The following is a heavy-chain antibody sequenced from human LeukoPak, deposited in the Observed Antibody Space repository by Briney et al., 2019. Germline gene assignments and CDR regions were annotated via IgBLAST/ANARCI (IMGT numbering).Heavy chain of an antibody. J-gene: IGHJ3*02. D-gene: IGHD3-10*01. Sequence: GGSLRLSCTTSGFIFSNYAVNWVRQAPGKGLEWVAIISGGGETTYYGDSVKGRFTISRDNSKNTLYLQMNSLRAEDTAVYYCAKDLGWFGELTDPSDAFDIWGQGTMVTVSS. CDR3: AKDLGWFGELTDPSDAFDI. CDR1: GFIFSNYA. V-gene: IGHV3-23*01. CDR2: ISGGGETT.